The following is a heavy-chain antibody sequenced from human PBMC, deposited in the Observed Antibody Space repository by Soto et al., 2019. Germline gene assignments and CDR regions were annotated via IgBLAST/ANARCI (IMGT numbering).Heavy chain of an antibody. CDR2: IRSKAYGGTT. CDR1: GFAFSNAW. Sequence: GGSLRLSCAASGFAFSNAWINWVRQAPGKGLEWVGFIRSKAYGGTTEYAASVKGRFTISRDDSKSIAYLQMNSLKTEDTAVYYCTRAWGGVVVVPAASPGAFDIWGQGTMVTVSS. CDR3: TRAWGGVVVVPAASPGAFDI. D-gene: IGHD2-2*01. V-gene: IGHV3-49*04. J-gene: IGHJ3*02.